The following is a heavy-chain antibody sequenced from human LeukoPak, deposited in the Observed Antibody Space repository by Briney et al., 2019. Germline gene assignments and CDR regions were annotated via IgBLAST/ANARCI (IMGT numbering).Heavy chain of an antibody. J-gene: IGHJ5*02. CDR1: GGSFSGYY. Sequence: SETLSLTCAVYGGSFSGYYWSWIRQPPGKGLEWIGEINHSGSTNNNPSLKSRVTISVDTSKNQFSLKLSSVTAADTAVYYCAVTTVTTSPEVSIWFDPRGQGTLVTVSS. CDR2: INHSGST. CDR3: AVTTVTTSPEVSIWFDP. D-gene: IGHD4-17*01. V-gene: IGHV4-34*01.